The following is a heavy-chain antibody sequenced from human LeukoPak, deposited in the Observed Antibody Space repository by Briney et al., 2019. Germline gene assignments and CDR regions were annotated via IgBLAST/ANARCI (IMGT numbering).Heavy chain of an antibody. CDR1: GYTITSYD. CDR3: ARTPPNWGADY. D-gene: IGHD7-27*01. J-gene: IGHJ4*02. V-gene: IGHV1-8*01. Sequence: GASVKVSCKASGYTITSYDINWVRQATGQGLEWMGWMSPNSGNTGYAQKFQGRVTMTRDTSIGTAYLELSSLKSEDTTVYYCARTPPNWGADYWGQGTLVTVSS. CDR2: MSPNSGNT.